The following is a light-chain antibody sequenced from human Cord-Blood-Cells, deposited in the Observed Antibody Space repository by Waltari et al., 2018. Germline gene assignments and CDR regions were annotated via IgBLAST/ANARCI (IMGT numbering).Light chain of an antibody. CDR1: SSDGGGYNY. V-gene: IGLV2-11*01. CDR3: CSYAGSYTWV. J-gene: IGLJ3*02. Sequence: QSALTQPRSVSGSPGQSVTISCTGTSSDGGGYNYVSCYQQPPGKAPKLMIYDVSKRPSGVPDRFSGSKSGNTASLTISGLQAEDEADYYCCSYAGSYTWVFGGGTKLTVL. CDR2: DVS.